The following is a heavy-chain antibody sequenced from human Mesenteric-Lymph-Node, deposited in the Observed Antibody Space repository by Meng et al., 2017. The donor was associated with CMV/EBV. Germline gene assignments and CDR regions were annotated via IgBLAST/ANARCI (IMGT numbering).Heavy chain of an antibody. J-gene: IGHJ4*02. CDR3: ARRPTSG. CDR2: IKQDGSEK. CDR1: GFTFSSYA. Sequence: GGSLRLSCAASGFTFSSYAMNWVRQAPGKGLEWVANIKQDGSEKYYVDSVKGRFTISRDNAKNSLYLQMSSLRVEDTAMYFCARRPTSGWGQGTLVTVSS. V-gene: IGHV3-7*01. D-gene: IGHD3-10*01.